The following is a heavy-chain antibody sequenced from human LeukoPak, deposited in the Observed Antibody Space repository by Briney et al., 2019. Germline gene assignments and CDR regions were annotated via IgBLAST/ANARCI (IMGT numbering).Heavy chain of an antibody. D-gene: IGHD3-10*01. CDR2: IYYIGST. Sequence: SETLSLTCTVSGGSISSYYWSWIRQPPGKGLEWIGYIYYIGSTNYNPSLKSRVTISADTSKNQFSLKLSSVTAADTAVYYCARDYGSGSQPFDYWGQGTLVTVSS. CDR1: GGSISSYY. J-gene: IGHJ4*02. CDR3: ARDYGSGSQPFDY. V-gene: IGHV4-59*01.